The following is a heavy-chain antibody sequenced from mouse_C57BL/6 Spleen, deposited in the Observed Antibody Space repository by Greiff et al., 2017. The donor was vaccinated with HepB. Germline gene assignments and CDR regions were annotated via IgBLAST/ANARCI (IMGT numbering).Heavy chain of an antibody. Sequence: VQLQQPGAELVMPGASVKLSCKASGYTFTSYWMHWVKQRPGQGLEWIGEIDPSDSYTNYNQKFKGKSTLTVDKSSSTAYMQLSSLTSEDSAVYYCARLDYGSSYEAYYYAMDYWGQGTSVTVSS. CDR1: GYTFTSYW. V-gene: IGHV1-69*01. J-gene: IGHJ4*01. D-gene: IGHD1-1*01. CDR3: ARLDYGSSYEAYYYAMDY. CDR2: IDPSDSYT.